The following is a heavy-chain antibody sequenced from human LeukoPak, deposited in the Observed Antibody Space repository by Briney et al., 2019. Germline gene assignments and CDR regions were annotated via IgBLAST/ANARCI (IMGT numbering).Heavy chain of an antibody. D-gene: IGHD6-19*01. Sequence: GGSLRLSCAASGFTFNTYNMNWVRQAPGKGLEWVSSITSSSTYTFYADSVKGRFTISRDNAKNSLYLQMNSLRAEDTAVYYCARCGSGWYVEPYFDYWGQGTLVTVSS. CDR2: ITSSSTYT. J-gene: IGHJ4*02. V-gene: IGHV3-21*01. CDR1: GFTFNTYN. CDR3: ARCGSGWYVEPYFDY.